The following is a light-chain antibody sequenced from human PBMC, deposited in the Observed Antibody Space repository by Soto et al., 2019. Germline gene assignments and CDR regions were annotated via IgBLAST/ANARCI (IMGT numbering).Light chain of an antibody. J-gene: IGKJ3*01. CDR2: GAS. CDR3: QQYDNLRST. CDR1: QSVSSSY. V-gene: IGKV3-20*01. Sequence: EIVLTQSPGTLSLSPGERATLSCRASQSVSSSYLAWYQQKPGQAPRLLIYGASSRATGIPDRFSGSGSGTDFTFTISSLQPEDIATYYCQQYDNLRSTFGPGTKVDIK.